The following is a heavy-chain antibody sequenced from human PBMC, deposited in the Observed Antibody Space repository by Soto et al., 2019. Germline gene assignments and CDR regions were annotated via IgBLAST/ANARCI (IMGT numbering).Heavy chain of an antibody. D-gene: IGHD5-12*01. Sequence: SETQSLPWAVSGASLSSVHYSWSCCRQPRGKGLEGVGHIHHGRTAYYHASVKSRPAISHDRSKNEFSLSLMPVPAADTAMYSWARVAYSGFEYFFDSWCQGIVVTVSS. J-gene: IGHJ4*02. CDR2: IHHGRTA. CDR3: ARVAYSGFEYFFDS. CDR1: GASLSSVHYS. V-gene: IGHV4-30-2*01.